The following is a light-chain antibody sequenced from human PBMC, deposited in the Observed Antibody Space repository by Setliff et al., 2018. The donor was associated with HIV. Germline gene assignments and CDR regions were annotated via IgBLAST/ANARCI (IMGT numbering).Light chain of an antibody. V-gene: IGLV2-23*02. Sequence: QSALAQPASVSGSPGQSITISCTGTSSDVGGYNFVSWYQQHPGKAPKLIIYEVIKRPSGASDRFSGSRSGNTASLTISGLQAKDEADYYCCSYAGSSTYVFGTGTKV. CDR3: CSYAGSSTYV. CDR1: SSDVGGYNF. CDR2: EVI. J-gene: IGLJ1*01.